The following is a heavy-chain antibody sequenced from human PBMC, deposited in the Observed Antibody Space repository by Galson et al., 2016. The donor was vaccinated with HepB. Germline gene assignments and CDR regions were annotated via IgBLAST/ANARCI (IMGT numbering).Heavy chain of an antibody. CDR3: AYYNIGPWAFDY. J-gene: IGHJ4*01. CDR1: GFIFDNYG. Sequence: SLRLSCAASGFIFDNYGIHWVRQAPGKGMEWLSVISYDGGNVDYADSVKGRFTVSRDNAKNTVYLHMNALRDDETAVYSCAYYNIGPWAFDYWGQGTLVTVSS. D-gene: IGHD3-22*01. V-gene: IGHV3-30*03. CDR2: ISYDGGNV.